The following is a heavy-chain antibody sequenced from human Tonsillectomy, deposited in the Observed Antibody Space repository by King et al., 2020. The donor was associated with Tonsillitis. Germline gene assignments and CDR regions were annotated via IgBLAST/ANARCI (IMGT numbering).Heavy chain of an antibody. D-gene: IGHD5-18*01. CDR3: ARGLGGDLIQLDAFDI. CDR1: GGSISSYY. J-gene: IGHJ3*02. Sequence: VQLQESGPGLVKPSETLSLTCTVSGGSISSYYWSWIRQPPGKGLEWIGYIYYSGSTNYNPSLKSRVTISVDTSKNQFSLKLSSVTAADTAVYYCARGLGGDLIQLDAFDIWGQGTMVTVSS. V-gene: IGHV4-59*01. CDR2: IYYSGST.